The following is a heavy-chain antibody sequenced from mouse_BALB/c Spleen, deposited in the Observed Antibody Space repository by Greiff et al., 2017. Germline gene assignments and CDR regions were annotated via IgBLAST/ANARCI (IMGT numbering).Heavy chain of an antibody. CDR2: ISSGGST. D-gene: IGHD2-1*01. V-gene: IGHV5-6-5*01. CDR3: ARGGGNFAY. J-gene: IGHJ3*01. CDR1: GFTFSSYA. Sequence: GQLVESGGGLVKPGGSLKLSCAASGFTFSSYAMSWVRQTPEKRLEWVASISSGGSTYYPDSVKGRFTISRDNARNILYLQMSSLRSEDTAMYYCARGGGNFAYWGQGTLVTVSA.